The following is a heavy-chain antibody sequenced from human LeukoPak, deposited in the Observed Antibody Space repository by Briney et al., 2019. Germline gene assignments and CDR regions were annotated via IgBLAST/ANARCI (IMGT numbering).Heavy chain of an antibody. CDR2: IYHSGNT. D-gene: IGHD3-10*01. CDR3: ARTPYYGSGRIWFDP. CDR1: GGSFSSYY. V-gene: IGHV4-34*01. Sequence: PSETLSLTCAVYGGSFSSYYWNWVRQPPGKGLEWIGYIYHSGNTYYNPSLKSRVTISVDRSKNQFSLKVSSVTAADTAVYYCARTPYYGSGRIWFDPWGQGTLVTVSS. J-gene: IGHJ5*02.